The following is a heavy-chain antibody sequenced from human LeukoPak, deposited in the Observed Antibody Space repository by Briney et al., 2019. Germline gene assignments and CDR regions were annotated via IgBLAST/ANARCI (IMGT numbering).Heavy chain of an antibody. CDR3: ATVSDSSSWNYYYYMDV. CDR2: IYYTGST. D-gene: IGHD6-13*01. V-gene: IGHV4-59*01. J-gene: IGHJ6*03. Sequence: SETLSLTCTVSGGSISSYYWSWLRQPPGKGLEWIGYIYYTGSTNYNPSLKSRVTISVDTSKNQFSLKLSSVTAADTAVYYCATVSDSSSWNYYYYMDVWGKGTTVTISS. CDR1: GGSISSYY.